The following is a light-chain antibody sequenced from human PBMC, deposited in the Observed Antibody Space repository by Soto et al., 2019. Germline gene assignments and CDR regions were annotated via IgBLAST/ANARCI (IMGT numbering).Light chain of an antibody. V-gene: IGKV1-5*01. CDR2: DAS. CDR3: PPYFSSSPCS. CDR1: QSINKW. J-gene: IGKJ1*01. Sequence: DIQMTQSPSTLSASVGDRVTITCRASQSINKWLAWYQQKPGKAPKLLIYDASILKSGVPSRFSGSGSGTEFTLAITGLQHDDFDSYSRPPYFSSSPCSFHQGTKVEIK.